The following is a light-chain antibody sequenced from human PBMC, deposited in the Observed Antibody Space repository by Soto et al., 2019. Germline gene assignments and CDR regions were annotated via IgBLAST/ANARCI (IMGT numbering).Light chain of an antibody. CDR1: SSDVGGYNY. CDR3: CSYAGSYTFVV. V-gene: IGLV2-11*01. Sequence: QSALTQPRSVSGSPGQSVTISCTGTSSDVGGYNYVSWYQQHPGKDPKLMIYDVSKRPSGVPDRFSGSKSGNTASLNISGLQAEDEADYYCCSYAGSYTFVVFSGGTKLTVL. J-gene: IGLJ2*01. CDR2: DVS.